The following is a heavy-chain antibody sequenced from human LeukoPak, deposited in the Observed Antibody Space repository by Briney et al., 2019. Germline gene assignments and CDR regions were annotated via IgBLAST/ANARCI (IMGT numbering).Heavy chain of an antibody. V-gene: IGHV1-69*13. CDR2: IISIFGTA. CDR3: ARNRREWLLYRNYYYYMDV. Sequence: ASVKVSCKASGGTFSSYAISWVRQAPGQGLEWMGGIISIFGTANYAQKFQGRVTITADESTSTAYMELSSLRSEDTAVYYCARNRREWLLYRNYYYYMDVWGKGTTVTVSS. D-gene: IGHD3-3*01. CDR1: GGTFSSYA. J-gene: IGHJ6*03.